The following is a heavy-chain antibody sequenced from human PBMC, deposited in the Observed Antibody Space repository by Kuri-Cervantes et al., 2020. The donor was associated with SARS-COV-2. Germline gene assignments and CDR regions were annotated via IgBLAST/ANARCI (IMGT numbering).Heavy chain of an antibody. Sequence: GESLKISCAASGFTFSSYSMNWVRQAPGKGLEWVSSISSSSSYIYYADSVKGRFTISRDNSKNTLYLQMNSLRAEDTAVYYCANVPSIVVVPAAVLLYYWGQGTLVTVSS. CDR2: ISSSSSYI. CDR3: ANVPSIVVVPAAVLLYY. CDR1: GFTFSSYS. V-gene: IGHV3-21*04. D-gene: IGHD2-2*01. J-gene: IGHJ4*02.